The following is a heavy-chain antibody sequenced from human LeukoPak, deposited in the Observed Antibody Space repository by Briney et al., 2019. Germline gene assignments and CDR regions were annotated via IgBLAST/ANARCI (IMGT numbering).Heavy chain of an antibody. CDR1: GGSISSARYY. CDR3: ARDFGYAVTSLDF. V-gene: IGHV4-61*02. J-gene: IGHJ4*02. D-gene: IGHD4-17*01. Sequence: SETLSLTCTVYGGSISSARYYWSWIRQPAGKGLEWIGRICTSGSTHYNPSLKSRVTISVDTSKNQFSLKLSSVTAADTAVYYCARDFGYAVTSLDFWGQGTLVTVSS. CDR2: ICTSGST.